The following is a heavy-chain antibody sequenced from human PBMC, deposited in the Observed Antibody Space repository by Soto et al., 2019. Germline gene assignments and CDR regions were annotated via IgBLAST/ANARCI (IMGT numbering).Heavy chain of an antibody. CDR3: AKGGWLHLDY. CDR1: GFTFSSYA. D-gene: IGHD6-19*01. V-gene: IGHV3-23*01. Sequence: GGSLRLSCAASGFTFSSYAMSWVLQAPWKGLEWVSAISGSGGSTYYADSVKGRFTISRDNSKNTLYLQMNSLRAEDTAVYYCAKGGWLHLDYWGQGTLVTVSS. CDR2: ISGSGGST. J-gene: IGHJ4*02.